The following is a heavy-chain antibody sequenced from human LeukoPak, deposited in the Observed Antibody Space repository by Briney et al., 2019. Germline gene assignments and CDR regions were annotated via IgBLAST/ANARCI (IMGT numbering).Heavy chain of an antibody. Sequence: ASVKVSCKASGYTFTSYDINWGRQATGQGLGGMGWMNPNSGNTGYAQKFQGRVTMTRNTSISTAYMELSSLRSEDTAVYYCARGGFGYDFWSGYYLYYYYYYMDVWGKGTTVTVSS. J-gene: IGHJ6*03. V-gene: IGHV1-8*01. CDR1: GYTFTSYD. CDR3: ARGGFGYDFWSGYYLYYYYYYMDV. D-gene: IGHD3-3*01. CDR2: MNPNSGNT.